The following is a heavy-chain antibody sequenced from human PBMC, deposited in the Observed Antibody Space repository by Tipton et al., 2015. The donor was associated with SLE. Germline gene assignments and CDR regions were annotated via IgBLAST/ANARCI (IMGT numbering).Heavy chain of an antibody. D-gene: IGHD6-13*01. J-gene: IGHJ4*02. CDR3: ARERLYSSSWFSD. V-gene: IGHV4-61*02. Sequence: TLSLTCTVSGGSISSGSYYWSWIRQPAGKGLEWIGRIYTSGSTNYNPSLKSRVTISVDTSKNQFSLKLSSVTAADTAVYYCARERLYSSSWFSDWGQGTLVTGSS. CDR2: IYTSGST. CDR1: GGSISSGSYY.